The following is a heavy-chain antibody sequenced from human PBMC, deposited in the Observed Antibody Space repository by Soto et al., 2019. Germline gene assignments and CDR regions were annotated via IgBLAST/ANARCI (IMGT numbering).Heavy chain of an antibody. CDR2: IYYSGST. D-gene: IGHD5-18*01. CDR1: GGSISSGGYY. V-gene: IGHV4-31*03. Sequence: QVQLQESGPGLVKPSQTLSLTCTVSGGSISSGGYYWSWIRQHPGKGLEWIGYIYYSGSTYYNPALKIRVIISVDTSKNQFSLKLSSVTAADTAVYYCARSGYSYGPNPLLYWGQGTLVTVSS. J-gene: IGHJ4*02. CDR3: ARSGYSYGPNPLLY.